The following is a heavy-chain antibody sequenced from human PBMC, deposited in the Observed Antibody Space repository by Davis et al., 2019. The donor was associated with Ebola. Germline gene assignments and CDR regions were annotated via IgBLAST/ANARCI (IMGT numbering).Heavy chain of an antibody. Sequence: GGSLRLSCAASGFTFSSYSMNWVRQAPGKGLEWVSAISGSGGSTYYADSVKGRFTISRDNSKNTLYLQMNSLRAEDTAVYYCAKDKYYYESGCKDYWGQGTLVTVSS. CDR2: ISGSGGST. CDR1: GFTFSSYS. J-gene: IGHJ4*02. D-gene: IGHD3-22*01. V-gene: IGHV3-23*01. CDR3: AKDKYYYESGCKDY.